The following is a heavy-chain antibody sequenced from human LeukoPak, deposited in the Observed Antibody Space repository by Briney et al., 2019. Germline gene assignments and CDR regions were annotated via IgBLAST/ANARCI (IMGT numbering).Heavy chain of an antibody. Sequence: SETLSLTCTVSGGSISSGSYYWSWIRQPAGKGLEWIGRIYTSGRTNYNPSLKSRVTISVDTSKNQFSLKLSSVTAADTAVYYCAMASYSSSWRVDYWGQGTLVTVSS. D-gene: IGHD6-13*01. J-gene: IGHJ4*02. CDR2: IYTSGRT. CDR1: GGSISSGSYY. V-gene: IGHV4-61*02. CDR3: AMASYSSSWRVDY.